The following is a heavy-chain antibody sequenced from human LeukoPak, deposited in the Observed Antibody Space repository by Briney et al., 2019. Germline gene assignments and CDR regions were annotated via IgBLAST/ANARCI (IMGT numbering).Heavy chain of an antibody. J-gene: IGHJ4*02. CDR2: IWYDGSNK. D-gene: IGHD6-13*01. CDR3: AKAGSLPRDLDY. V-gene: IGHV3-33*06. Sequence: SGGSLRLSCAASGFTFSSYGMHWVRQAPGKGLEWVAVIWYDGSNKYYADSVKGRFTISRDNSKNTLYLQMNSLRAEDTAVYYCAKAGSLPRDLDYWGQGTLVTVSS. CDR1: GFTFSSYG.